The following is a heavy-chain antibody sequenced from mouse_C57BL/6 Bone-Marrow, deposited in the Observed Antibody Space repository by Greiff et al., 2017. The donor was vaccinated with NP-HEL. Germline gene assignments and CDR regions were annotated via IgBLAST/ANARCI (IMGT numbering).Heavy chain of an antibody. J-gene: IGHJ2*01. CDR1: GYTFTSYW. D-gene: IGHD3-3*01. CDR2: IHPNSGST. CDR3: ARGEGRFYYVDY. V-gene: IGHV1-64*01. Sequence: QVQLQQPGAALVKPGASVKLSCKASGYTFTSYWMHWVKQRPGQGLEWIGMIHPNSGSTNYNEKFKSKATLTVDKSSSTAYMQLSSLTSEDSAVYYCARGEGRFYYVDYWGQGTTLTVSS.